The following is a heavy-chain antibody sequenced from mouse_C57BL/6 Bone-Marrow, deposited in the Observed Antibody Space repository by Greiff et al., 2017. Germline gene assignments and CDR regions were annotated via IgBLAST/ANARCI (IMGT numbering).Heavy chain of an antibody. V-gene: IGHV1-50*01. CDR1: GYTFTSYW. Sequence: VQLQQPGAELVKPGASVKLSCKASGYTFTSYWMQWVKQRPGQGLAWIGEIDPSDSYTNYNQKFQGKATLTVDTSSSTAYMQLSSLTSEDSAVYYCARMVTTGVYYAMDYWGQGTSVTVSS. CDR3: ARMVTTGVYYAMDY. D-gene: IGHD2-3*01. J-gene: IGHJ4*01. CDR2: IDPSDSYT.